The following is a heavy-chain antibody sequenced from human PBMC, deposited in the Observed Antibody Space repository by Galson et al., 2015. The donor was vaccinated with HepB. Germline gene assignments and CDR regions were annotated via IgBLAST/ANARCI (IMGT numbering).Heavy chain of an antibody. Sequence: SLRLSCAASGFTVSSNYMSWVRQAPGKGLEWVSVIYSGGSTYYADSVKGRFTISRHNSKNTLYLQMNSLRAEDTAVYYCAREYYYGSGSYYSYWGQGTLVTVSS. CDR3: AREYYYGSGSYYSY. CDR1: GFTVSSNY. V-gene: IGHV3-53*04. CDR2: IYSGGST. D-gene: IGHD3-10*01. J-gene: IGHJ4*02.